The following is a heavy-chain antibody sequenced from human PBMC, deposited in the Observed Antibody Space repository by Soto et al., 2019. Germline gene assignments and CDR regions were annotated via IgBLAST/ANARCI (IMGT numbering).Heavy chain of an antibody. V-gene: IGHV3-74*01. D-gene: IGHD2-2*01. Sequence: GALRLSCAASGFTFSSYWMHWVRQAPGKGLVWVSRINSDGSSTSYADSVKGRFTISRDNAKNTLYLQMNSLRAEDTAVYYCARDQDIVVVPAAGEYYYGMDVWGQGTTVTVSS. CDR1: GFTFSSYW. CDR3: ARDQDIVVVPAAGEYYYGMDV. J-gene: IGHJ6*02. CDR2: INSDGSST.